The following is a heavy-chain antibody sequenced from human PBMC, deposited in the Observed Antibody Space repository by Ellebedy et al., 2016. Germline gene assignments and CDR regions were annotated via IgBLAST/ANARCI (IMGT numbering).Heavy chain of an antibody. CDR1: GFSFSTYS. CDR3: ARVSGSYTRDFDY. Sequence: GESLKISCAASGFSFSTYSMNWVRQTPGKGLEWLSYITGTSGTMFYADSVQDRFTISRDNAKNSLYLQMNSLRAEDTAVYYCARVSGSYTRDFDYWGQGTLVTVSS. CDR2: ITGTSGTM. J-gene: IGHJ4*02. D-gene: IGHD1-26*01. V-gene: IGHV3-48*01.